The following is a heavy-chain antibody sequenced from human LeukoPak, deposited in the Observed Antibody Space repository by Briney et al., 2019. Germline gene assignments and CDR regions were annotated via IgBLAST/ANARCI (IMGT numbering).Heavy chain of an antibody. CDR1: GFTVSSNY. Sequence: GGSLRLSCAASGFTVSSNYMSWVRHAPGKGLEWVSVIYSGGSTYYADSVKGRFTISRDNSKNTLYLQMNSLRAEDTAVYYCAREEGLLWFREAISLGAFDISGQGTMVTASS. J-gene: IGHJ3*02. V-gene: IGHV3-53*01. D-gene: IGHD3-10*01. CDR3: AREEGLLWFREAISLGAFDI. CDR2: IYSGGST.